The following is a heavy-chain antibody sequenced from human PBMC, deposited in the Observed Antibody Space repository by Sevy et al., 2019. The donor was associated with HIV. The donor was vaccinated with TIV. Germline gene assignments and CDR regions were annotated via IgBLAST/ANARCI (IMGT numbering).Heavy chain of an antibody. Sequence: SETLSLTCAVYGGSFSGYYWSWIRQPPGKGLEWIGEINHSGSTNYNPSLKSRVTISVDTSKNQFSLKLSSVTAADTAVYYCARGLPSLTGTTRGPFDPWGQRTLVTVSS. CDR3: ARGLPSLTGTTRGPFDP. J-gene: IGHJ5*02. V-gene: IGHV4-34*01. CDR2: INHSGST. CDR1: GGSFSGYY. D-gene: IGHD1-7*01.